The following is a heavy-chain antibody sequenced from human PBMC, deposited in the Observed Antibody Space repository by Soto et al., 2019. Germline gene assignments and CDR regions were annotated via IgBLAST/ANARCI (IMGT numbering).Heavy chain of an antibody. D-gene: IGHD6-19*01. CDR2: IIPIFGTA. J-gene: IGHJ1*01. CDR1: GGTFSSYA. Sequence: GASVKVSCKASGGTFSSYAISWVRQVPGQGLEWMGGIIPIFGTANYAQKFQGRVTITADESTSTAYMELSSLRSEDTAVYYCARVQQWPDDKYFQHWGQGTLVTGSS. CDR3: ARVQQWPDDKYFQH. V-gene: IGHV1-69*13.